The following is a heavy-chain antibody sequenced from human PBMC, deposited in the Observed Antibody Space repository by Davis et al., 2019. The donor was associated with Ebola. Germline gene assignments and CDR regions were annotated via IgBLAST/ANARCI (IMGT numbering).Heavy chain of an antibody. D-gene: IGHD3-16*01. CDR1: GGSISSHY. J-gene: IGHJ4*02. Sequence: PSETLSLTCTVSGGSISSHYWSWIRQPPGKGLEWIGYVHYSGSTKYNPSLKSRVTISLDTSKNQFSLTLSSVTAADTAVYYCARAGDSVPLNYWGQGTLVTVSS. V-gene: IGHV4-59*11. CDR2: VHYSGST. CDR3: ARAGDSVPLNY.